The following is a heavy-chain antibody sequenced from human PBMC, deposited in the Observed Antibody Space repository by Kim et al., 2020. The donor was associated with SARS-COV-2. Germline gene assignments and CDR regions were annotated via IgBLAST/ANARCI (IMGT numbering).Heavy chain of an antibody. J-gene: IGHJ6*02. V-gene: IGHV4-38-2*02. CDR3: ATLGGMDV. CDR1: GYSISSGYY. Sequence: SETLSLTCTVSGYSISSGYYWGWIRQPPGKGLEWIGSIYHSGSTYYNPSLKSRVTISVDTSKNQFSLKLSSVTAADTAVYYCATLGGMDVWGQGTTVTVSS. D-gene: IGHD7-27*01. CDR2: IYHSGST.